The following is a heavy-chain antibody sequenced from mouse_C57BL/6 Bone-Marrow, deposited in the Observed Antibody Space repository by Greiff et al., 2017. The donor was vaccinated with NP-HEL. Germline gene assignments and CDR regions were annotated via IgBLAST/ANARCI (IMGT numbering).Heavy chain of an antibody. J-gene: IGHJ3*01. CDR3: ARDRDYYGSLSFAY. CDR1: GFTFSSYA. CDR2: ISDGGSYT. V-gene: IGHV5-4*01. Sequence: EVQRVESGGGLVKPGGSLKLSCAASGFTFSSYAMSWVRQTPEKRLEWVATISDGGSYTYYPDNVKGRFTISRDNAKNNLYLQMSHLKSEDTAMYYCARDRDYYGSLSFAYWGQGTLVTVSA. D-gene: IGHD1-1*01.